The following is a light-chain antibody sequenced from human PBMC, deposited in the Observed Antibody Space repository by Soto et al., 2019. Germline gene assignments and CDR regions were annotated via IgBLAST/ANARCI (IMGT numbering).Light chain of an antibody. CDR1: QSLSVSY. J-gene: IGKJ1*01. Sequence: EIVLTQSPGTLSLSPGDRATLSCRASQSLSVSYIAWYQQKPGQAPRLLIYSTSTRAAGIPDRFTGRGSGAHFTLAISRLEPEDFAVYYCHQFGDSPQTFGQGTTVEV. CDR2: STS. V-gene: IGKV3-20*01. CDR3: HQFGDSPQT.